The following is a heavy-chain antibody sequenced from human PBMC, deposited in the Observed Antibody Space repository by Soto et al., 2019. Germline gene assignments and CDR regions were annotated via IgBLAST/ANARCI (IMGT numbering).Heavy chain of an antibody. V-gene: IGHV4-31*03. CDR1: GGSISSGGYY. Sequence: SETLSLTCTVSGGSISSGGYYWSWIRQHPGKGLEWIGYIYYSGSTYYNPSLKSRVTISVDTSKNQFSLKLSSVTAADTAVYYCASSYGSGSYRGPYFDYWGQGTLVTVSS. D-gene: IGHD3-10*01. J-gene: IGHJ4*02. CDR2: IYYSGST. CDR3: ASSYGSGSYRGPYFDY.